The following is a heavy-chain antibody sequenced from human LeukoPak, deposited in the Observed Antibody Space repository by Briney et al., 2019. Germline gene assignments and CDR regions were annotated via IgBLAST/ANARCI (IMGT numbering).Heavy chain of an antibody. D-gene: IGHD4-17*01. CDR1: GYTFTSYG. V-gene: IGHV1-18*01. CDR3: ARDSLDYGDFYFDY. CDR2: ISAYNGNT. J-gene: IGHJ4*02. Sequence: ASVKVSCKASGYTFTSYGISWVRQAPGQGLEWMGWISAYNGNTNYAQKLQGRVTMTTDTSTSTAYMELRSLRSDDTAVYYCARDSLDYGDFYFDYWGQGTLVTVSS.